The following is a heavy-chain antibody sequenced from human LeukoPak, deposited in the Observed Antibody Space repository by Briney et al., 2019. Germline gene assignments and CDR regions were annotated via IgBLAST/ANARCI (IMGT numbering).Heavy chain of an antibody. CDR1: GFTFSSYS. CDR2: ISYDGSKK. J-gene: IGHJ4*02. V-gene: IGHV3-30*18. CDR3: AKGTAVWWLLGGGFDY. Sequence: GGALRLSCAASGFTFSSYSMNWVRQAPGKGLEWVAGISYDGSKKHYADSVKGRFTISRDNSKNTLYLQMIGLRAEDTALYYCAKGTAVWWLLGGGFDYWGQGTLVTVSS. D-gene: IGHD5-12*01.